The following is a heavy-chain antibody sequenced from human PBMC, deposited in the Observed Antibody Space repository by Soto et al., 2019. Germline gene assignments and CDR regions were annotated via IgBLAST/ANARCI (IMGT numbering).Heavy chain of an antibody. J-gene: IGHJ1*01. CDR2: ISGSGGST. CDR1: GFTFSSYA. CDR3: AKLRYSSSWPAEYFQH. V-gene: IGHV3-23*01. Sequence: GGSLRLSCAASGFTFSSYAMSWVRQAPGKGLEWVSAISGSGGSTYYADSVKGRFTISRDNSKNTLYLQMNSLRAEDTAVYYCAKLRYSSSWPAEYFQHWGQGTLVTVSS. D-gene: IGHD6-13*01.